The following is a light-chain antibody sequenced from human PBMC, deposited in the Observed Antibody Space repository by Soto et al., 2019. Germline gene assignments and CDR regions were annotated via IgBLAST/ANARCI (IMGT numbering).Light chain of an antibody. Sequence: QSALTQPASVSGSLGQSITISCTGTSSDVGGYNYVSWYQQHPGKAPKLMIYEVSNRPSGVSNRFSGSKSGNTASLTISGLQSEDEADYYCTSYTSINIVVFGGGTKLTVL. CDR1: SSDVGGYNY. J-gene: IGLJ2*01. CDR2: EVS. V-gene: IGLV2-14*01. CDR3: TSYTSINIVV.